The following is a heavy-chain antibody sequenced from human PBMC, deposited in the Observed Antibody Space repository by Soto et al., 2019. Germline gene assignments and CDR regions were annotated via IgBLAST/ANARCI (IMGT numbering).Heavy chain of an antibody. V-gene: IGHV3-13*01. CDR2: IGTLSDT. Sequence: GGSLRVSCAGSGFTFRTFDIHWVRQAPGKGLEWVSGIGTLSDTFYAASVQGRFTISRQNAKNSVYLQMNSLRAGDTAFYYCARGRSFSYDSTPPPMFDPWGQGTLVTAPQ. J-gene: IGHJ5*02. D-gene: IGHD3-10*01. CDR3: ARGRSFSYDSTPPPMFDP. CDR1: GFTFRTFD.